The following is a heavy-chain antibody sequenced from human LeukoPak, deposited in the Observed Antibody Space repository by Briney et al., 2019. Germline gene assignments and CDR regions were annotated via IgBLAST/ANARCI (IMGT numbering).Heavy chain of an antibody. CDR1: GFTFSSYA. CDR3: ARGGGLDV. D-gene: IGHD3-16*01. V-gene: IGHV3-7*03. Sequence: GGSLRLSCAASGFTFSSYAMSWVRQAPGKGLEWVASINHNGNVNYYVNSVEGRFTISRDNAKNSLYLQMSNLRAEDTAVYFCARGGGLDVWGQGATVTVSS. CDR2: INHNGNVN. J-gene: IGHJ6*02.